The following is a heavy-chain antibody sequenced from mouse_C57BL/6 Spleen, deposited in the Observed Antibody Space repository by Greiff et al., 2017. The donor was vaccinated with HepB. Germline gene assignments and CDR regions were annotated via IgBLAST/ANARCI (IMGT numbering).Heavy chain of an antibody. CDR3: AAQRRSY. Sequence: EVQLQQSGPELVKPGASVKISCKASGYTFTDYYMNWVKQSHGKSLEWIGDINPNNGGTSYNQKFKGKATLTVDKSSSTAYMELRSLTSEDSAVYYCAAQRRSYWGQGTLVTVSA. J-gene: IGHJ3*01. CDR2: INPNNGGT. V-gene: IGHV1-26*01. CDR1: GYTFTDYY. D-gene: IGHD1-1*01.